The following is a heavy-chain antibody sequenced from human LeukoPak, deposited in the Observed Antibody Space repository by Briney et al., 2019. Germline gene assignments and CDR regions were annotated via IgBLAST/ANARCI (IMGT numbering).Heavy chain of an antibody. J-gene: IGHJ4*02. CDR1: GVTFSSYS. D-gene: IGHD3-16*01. V-gene: IGHV3-21*01. CDR3: ARDWGRPTDY. Sequence: PRGSLRLSCAASGVTFSSYSMNWVRQAPGKGLEWVSSISSSSSYIYYADSVKGRFTISRDNAKNSLYLQMNSLRAEDTAVYYCARDWGRPTDYWGQGTLVTVSS. CDR2: ISSSSSYI.